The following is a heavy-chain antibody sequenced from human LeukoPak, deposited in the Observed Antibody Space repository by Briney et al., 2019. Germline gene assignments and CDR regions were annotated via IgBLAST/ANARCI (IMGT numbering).Heavy chain of an antibody. CDR1: GITFISYA. CDR3: VRRRGYSYDY. V-gene: IGHV3-64*01. D-gene: IGHD5-18*01. CDR2: ISSNGGRA. Sequence: GGSLRLSCAASGITFISYAMDWVRQAQGKGLEYVSGISSNGGRAYYASYVKSSLTISRDNYKTTLDLQMGSLRAEDMAVYYGVRRRGYSYDYWGQGTLVSVSS. J-gene: IGHJ4*02.